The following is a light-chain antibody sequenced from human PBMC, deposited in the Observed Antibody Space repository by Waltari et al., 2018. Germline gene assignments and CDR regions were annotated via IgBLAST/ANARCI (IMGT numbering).Light chain of an antibody. Sequence: VSPGGTVTLTCALSSGSISTTSYATWYQQSPGQAPRTLVYKANSRSSGVPDRFSGSILGNKAALTITGAQADDESDYYCALYMGSGIWVFGGGTKLTIL. V-gene: IGLV8-61*01. J-gene: IGLJ3*02. CDR3: ALYMGSGIWV. CDR1: SGSISTTSY. CDR2: KAN.